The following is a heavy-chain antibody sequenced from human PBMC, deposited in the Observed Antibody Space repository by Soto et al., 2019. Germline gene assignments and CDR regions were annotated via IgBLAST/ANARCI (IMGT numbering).Heavy chain of an antibody. CDR2: IYYSGST. D-gene: IGHD3-10*01. CDR1: GGSISSYY. V-gene: IGHV4-59*01. Sequence: QVQLQESGPGLVKPSETLSLTCTVSGGSISSYYWSWIRQPPGKGLEWIGYIYYSGSTNYNPSLKSRVTISVDTSKNQFSLKLSSVTAADTAVYYCARSENYYGSAVNWFDPWGQGTLVTVSS. CDR3: ARSENYYGSAVNWFDP. J-gene: IGHJ5*02.